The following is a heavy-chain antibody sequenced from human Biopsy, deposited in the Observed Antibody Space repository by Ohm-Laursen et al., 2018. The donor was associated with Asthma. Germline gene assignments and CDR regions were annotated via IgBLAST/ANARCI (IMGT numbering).Heavy chain of an antibody. CDR3: ARAVDYSHYYGIDV. J-gene: IGHJ6*02. CDR2: ISVYNDNT. V-gene: IGHV1-18*01. CDR1: GYTFNSAG. D-gene: IGHD3-10*01. Sequence: ASVKVSCKTSGYTFNSAGITWVRQAPGQGLEWMGWISVYNDNTKVAQKLQDRVTMITDTSTSTAYMELRSLRSDDTAVYFCARAVDYSHYYGIDVWGQGTTVTVS.